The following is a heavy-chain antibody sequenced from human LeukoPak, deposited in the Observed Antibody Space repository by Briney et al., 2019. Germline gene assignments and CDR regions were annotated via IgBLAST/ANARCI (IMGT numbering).Heavy chain of an antibody. CDR2: IYYSGST. CDR3: ARVDFGGIDY. CDR1: GGSISIYY. Sequence: KSSETLSPTCTVSGGSISIYYWSWIRQPPGKGLEWIGYIYYSGSTNYNPSLKSRVTFSVDTSKNQFSLKLSSVTAADTAVYYCARVDFGGIDYWGQGTLVTVSS. V-gene: IGHV4-59*01. J-gene: IGHJ4*02. D-gene: IGHD4-23*01.